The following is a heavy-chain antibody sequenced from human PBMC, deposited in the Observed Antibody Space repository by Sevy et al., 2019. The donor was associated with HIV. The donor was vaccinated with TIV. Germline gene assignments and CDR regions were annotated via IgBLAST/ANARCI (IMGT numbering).Heavy chain of an antibody. CDR3: ARGRGPLYYDSSGSLAYYFDY. CDR2: ISYDGSNK. Sequence: GGSLRLSCAASGFTFSSYAMHWVRQAPGKGLEWVAVISYDGSNKYYADSVKGRFTISRDNSKNTLYLQMNSLRAEDMAVYYCARGRGPLYYDSSGSLAYYFDYWGQGTLVTVSS. V-gene: IGHV3-30-3*01. CDR1: GFTFSSYA. D-gene: IGHD3-22*01. J-gene: IGHJ4*02.